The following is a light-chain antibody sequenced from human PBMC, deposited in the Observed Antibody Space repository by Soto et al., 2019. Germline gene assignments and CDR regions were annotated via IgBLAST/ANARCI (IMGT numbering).Light chain of an antibody. Sequence: DIPMTQSPSTLSASVGDRVTITCRASQSISSWLAWYQQKPGKAPKLLIYDASSLESGVPSRFSGSGSGTEFTLTISSLQPDDFATYYCQQYNSTYSTFGGGTKVEIK. CDR1: QSISSW. V-gene: IGKV1-5*01. CDR3: QQYNSTYST. J-gene: IGKJ4*01. CDR2: DAS.